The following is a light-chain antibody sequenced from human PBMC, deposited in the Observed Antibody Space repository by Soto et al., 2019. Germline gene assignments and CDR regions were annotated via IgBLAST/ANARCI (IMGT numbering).Light chain of an antibody. J-gene: IGLJ2*01. Sequence: QSALTQPASVSGSPGQSITISCTGTSSDVGSYNLVSWYQQHPGKAPKLMIYEGSKRPSGVSNRFSGSKSGNTASLTISGLQAEDEDDYYCCSYAGSSTFVVFGGGTKLPVL. CDR3: CSYAGSSTFVV. V-gene: IGLV2-23*03. CDR1: SSDVGSYNL. CDR2: EGS.